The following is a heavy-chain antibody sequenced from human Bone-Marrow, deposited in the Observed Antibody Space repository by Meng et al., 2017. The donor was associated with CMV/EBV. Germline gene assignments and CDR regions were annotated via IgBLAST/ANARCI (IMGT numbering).Heavy chain of an antibody. CDR1: GYTFTGYY. CDR3: ARVPTETIFGVVIHYGMDV. V-gene: IGHV1-2*02. Sequence: ASVKVSCKASGYTFTGYYMHWVRQAPGQGLEWMGWINPNSGGTKYAQKFQGRVTMTRDTSISTAYMEVSRLRSDDTAVYYCARVPTETIFGVVIHYGMDVWGQGTTVTVSS. D-gene: IGHD3-3*01. CDR2: INPNSGGT. J-gene: IGHJ6*02.